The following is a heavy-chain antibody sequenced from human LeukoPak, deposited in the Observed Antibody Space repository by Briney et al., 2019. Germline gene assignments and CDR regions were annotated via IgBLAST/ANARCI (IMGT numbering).Heavy chain of an antibody. V-gene: IGHV4-30-2*01. CDR3: ASKLYGDARTFDY. CDR1: GGSISSGGYY. D-gene: IGHD4-17*01. Sequence: SETLSLTCTVSGGSISSGGYYWSWIRQPPGKGLEWIGYIYHSGSTYYNPSLKSRVTISVDRSKNQFSLKLSSVTAADTAVYYCASKLYGDARTFDYWGQGTLVTVSS. CDR2: IYHSGST. J-gene: IGHJ4*02.